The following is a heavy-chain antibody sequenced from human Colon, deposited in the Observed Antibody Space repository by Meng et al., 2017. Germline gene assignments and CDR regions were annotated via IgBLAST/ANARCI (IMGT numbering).Heavy chain of an antibody. J-gene: IGHJ4*02. CDR1: VGPTRRSAS. V-gene: IGHV4-4*02. CDR3: ARGPLDY. CDR2: TSHSGST. Sequence: LQQPAPLQSKHSETRHLPYPISVGPTRRSASCTRSPPPPGKGLELIVETSHSGSTNYSPSLKSRVTISLDTSKNQFSLKLSSVTAADTAVYYCARGPLDYWGQGTLVTVSS.